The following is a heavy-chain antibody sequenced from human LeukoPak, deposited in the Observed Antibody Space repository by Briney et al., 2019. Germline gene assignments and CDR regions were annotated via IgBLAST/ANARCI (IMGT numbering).Heavy chain of an antibody. J-gene: IGHJ5*02. D-gene: IGHD5-18*01. V-gene: IGHV4-34*01. CDR1: GGSFSGYY. CDR3: ARGSGYSYGYRPPFDP. CDR2: INHSGST. Sequence: PSETLSLTCAVYGGSFSGYYWSWIRQPPGKGLEWIGEINHSGSTNYNPSLKSRVTISVDTSKNQFSLKLSSVTAADTAVYYCARGSGYSYGYRPPFDPWGQGTLVTVSS.